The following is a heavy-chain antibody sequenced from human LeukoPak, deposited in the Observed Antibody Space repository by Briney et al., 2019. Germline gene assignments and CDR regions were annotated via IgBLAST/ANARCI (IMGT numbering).Heavy chain of an antibody. Sequence: SETLSLTCTVSGGSIRYWTWIRQPPGTGPEWIGFIYDHGRTEYNPPLTNRVSISLDTSKTKVSLKLRTVRSADTAVYYCARGLAGAHSGAVYSDLWGRGTLVTVSS. CDR1: GGSIRY. D-gene: IGHD1-26*01. CDR3: ARGLAGAHSGAVYSDL. CDR2: IYDHGRT. J-gene: IGHJ2*01. V-gene: IGHV4-59*01.